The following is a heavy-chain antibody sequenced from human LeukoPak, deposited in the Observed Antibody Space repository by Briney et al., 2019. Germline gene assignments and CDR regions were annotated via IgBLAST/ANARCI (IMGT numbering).Heavy chain of an antibody. V-gene: IGHV3-11*04. CDR3: ARVIRYYYYYMDV. J-gene: IGHJ6*03. Sequence: GGSLRLSCAASGFTFSDYYMSWIRQASGKGLEWVSYISSSGSTIYYADSVKGRFTISRDNAKNSLYLQMNSLRAEDTAVYYCARVIRYYYYYMDVWGKGTTVTVSS. CDR1: GFTFSDYY. CDR2: ISSSGSTI. D-gene: IGHD3-16*02.